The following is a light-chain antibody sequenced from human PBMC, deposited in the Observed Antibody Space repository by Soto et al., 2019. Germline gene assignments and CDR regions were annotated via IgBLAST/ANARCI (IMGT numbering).Light chain of an antibody. CDR2: GAS. V-gene: IGKV3D-20*02. Sequence: EIVLTQSPGTLSLSPGERATLSCRASRIVSSSYLAWYQQKPGQAPRLLIYGASSRATGIPDRFSGSGSGADFTLTISTLEPEDFAVYYCQQRSSWPITFGQGTRLEIK. CDR1: RIVSSSY. CDR3: QQRSSWPIT. J-gene: IGKJ5*01.